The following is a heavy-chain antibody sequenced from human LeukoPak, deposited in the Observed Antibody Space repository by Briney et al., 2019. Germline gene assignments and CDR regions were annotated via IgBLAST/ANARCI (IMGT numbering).Heavy chain of an antibody. D-gene: IGHD3-10*01. J-gene: IGHJ5*02. V-gene: IGHV3-48*03. Sequence: GGSLRLSCAASGFTFSSYEMNWVRQAPGKGLEWVSYISSSGSTIDYADSVKGRFTISRDNAKNTLFLQMNSLRVEDTAVYYCASGGHRWFGEIPMRGWFAPWGQGTLVTVSS. CDR2: ISSSGSTI. CDR1: GFTFSSYE. CDR3: ASGGHRWFGEIPMRGWFAP.